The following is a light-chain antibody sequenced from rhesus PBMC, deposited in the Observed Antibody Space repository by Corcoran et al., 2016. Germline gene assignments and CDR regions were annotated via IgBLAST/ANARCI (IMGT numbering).Light chain of an antibody. CDR1: SSDIGAYNR. Sequence: QAAPTQSPSVSGSPGQSVTISCTGTSSDIGAYNRVSWYQQYPGKAPKLMIYDVSNRPSGVSDRFSGSKSGNTASLTISGLQAEDEADYYCSSYGSKSNYIFGSGTRLTVL. V-gene: IGLV2-13*03. CDR2: DVS. CDR3: SSYGSKSNYI. J-gene: IGLJ1*01.